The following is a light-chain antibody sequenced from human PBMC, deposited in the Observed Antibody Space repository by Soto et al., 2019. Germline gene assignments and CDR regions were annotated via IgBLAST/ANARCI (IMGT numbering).Light chain of an antibody. V-gene: IGKV3-15*01. CDR1: QSVSSK. CDR3: LQYNNWPPWT. Sequence: EIVMTQSPATLSVSPGETATLSCRASQSVSSKLAWYHQKPGQAPRLLIYGASTRATGIPARFSGSGSGTDFTLTISSLQSEDFAVYYCLQYNNWPPWTFGQGTKVDIK. CDR2: GAS. J-gene: IGKJ1*01.